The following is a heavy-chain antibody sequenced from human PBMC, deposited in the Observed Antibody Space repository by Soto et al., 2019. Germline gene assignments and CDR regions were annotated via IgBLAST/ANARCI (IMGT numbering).Heavy chain of an antibody. V-gene: IGHV2-5*02. CDR3: AHIPASGIQLWPRFDP. CDR1: GFSLSTSGVG. CDR2: IYWDDDK. J-gene: IGHJ5*02. D-gene: IGHD5-18*01. Sequence: QITLKESGPPLVKPTQTLTLTCTFSGFSLSTSGVGVGWIRQPPGKALEWLALIYWDDDKRYSPSLKSRLTITKDTSKNQVVLTMTNMDPVDTATYYCAHIPASGIQLWPRFDPWGQGTLVTVSS.